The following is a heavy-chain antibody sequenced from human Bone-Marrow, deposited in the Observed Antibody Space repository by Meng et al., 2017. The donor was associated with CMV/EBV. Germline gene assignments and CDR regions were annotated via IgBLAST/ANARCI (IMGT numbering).Heavy chain of an antibody. CDR3: ARGDTAMVTHYTL. J-gene: IGHJ4*02. CDR2: INPSGVST. V-gene: IGHV1-46*01. D-gene: IGHD5-18*01. Sequence: NAYRYPFTSYYLHCVRQAPGQGLEWMGIINPSGVSTSYAQKFQGRVTMTRDTSTSTVYMELSSLRSEDTAVYYCARGDTAMVTHYTLWGQGTLVTVSS. CDR1: RYPFTSYY.